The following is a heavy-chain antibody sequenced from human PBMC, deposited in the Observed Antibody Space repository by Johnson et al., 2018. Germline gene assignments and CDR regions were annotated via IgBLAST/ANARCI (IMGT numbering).Heavy chain of an antibody. CDR2: RGRSGSVV. Sequence: VQLVQSGGGLVQXGGSLRLSCAASGFTFSRYWMNWVRQAPGKGLEWLSSRGRSGSVVGYADSVKGRFPISRDDGKNSMYLQRNSLRVEESAVYSCVRGDLEKATIRYGMDVWGKGTTVTVSS. J-gene: IGHJ6*03. D-gene: IGHD5-24*01. CDR3: VRGDLEKATIRYGMDV. V-gene: IGHV3-48*04. CDR1: GFTFSRYW.